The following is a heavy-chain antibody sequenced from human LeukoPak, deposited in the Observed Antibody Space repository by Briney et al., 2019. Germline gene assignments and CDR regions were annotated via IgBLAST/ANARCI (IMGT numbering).Heavy chain of an antibody. Sequence: SETLSLTCTVSGVSIFSYYWNWIRQPPGKGLEWIGYIYSNGITSYNPSLRSRGTISIATSKNQFSLRLRSVTAADTAIYYSARRAYYDSSGYSPASGYFDLWGRGTLVSVSS. CDR1: GVSIFSYY. CDR2: IYSNGIT. J-gene: IGHJ2*01. V-gene: IGHV4-4*08. D-gene: IGHD3-22*01. CDR3: ARRAYYDSSGYSPASGYFDL.